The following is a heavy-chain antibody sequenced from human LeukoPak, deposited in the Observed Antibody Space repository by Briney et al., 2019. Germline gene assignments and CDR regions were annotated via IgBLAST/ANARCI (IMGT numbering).Heavy chain of an antibody. V-gene: IGHV3-21*01. CDR2: ISSSSSYI. D-gene: IGHD5-24*01. J-gene: IGHJ3*02. CDR1: GFTFSSYS. Sequence: PGGSLRLSCAASGFTFSSYSMNWVRQAPGKGLEWVSSISSSSSYIYYADSVKGRFTISRGNAKNSLYLQMNSLRAEDTAVYYCARDMATQLNAFDIWGQGTMVTVSS. CDR3: ARDMATQLNAFDI.